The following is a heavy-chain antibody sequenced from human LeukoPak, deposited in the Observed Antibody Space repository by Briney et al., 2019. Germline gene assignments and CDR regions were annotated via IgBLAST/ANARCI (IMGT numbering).Heavy chain of an antibody. V-gene: IGHV1-69*01. Sequence: ASVKVSFKASGGTFSIYAISWVRQAPGQGLEWMGGIIPIFGTANYAQKFQGRVTITADESTSTAYMELSSLRSEDTAVYYCARDRGITMVRGVIRYFDYWGQGTLVTVSS. CDR2: IIPIFGTA. CDR3: ARDRGITMVRGVIRYFDY. CDR1: GGTFSIYA. J-gene: IGHJ4*02. D-gene: IGHD3-10*01.